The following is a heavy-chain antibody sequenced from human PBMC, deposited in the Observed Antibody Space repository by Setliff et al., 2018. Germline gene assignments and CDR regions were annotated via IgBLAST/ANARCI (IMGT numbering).Heavy chain of an antibody. J-gene: IGHJ3*02. CDR3: AHRPKMGSDGFYSAFDM. CDR1: GFSLTTTGVA. V-gene: IGHV2-5*02. Sequence: PTLVNPTQTLTLTCTFSGFSLTTTGVAVGWIRQPPGKALEWLALIYWDDDKRYSPSLKSRLTIVKDTSKYQAVLTMTNMDPVDTATYYCAHRPKMGSDGFYSAFDMWGQGTMVTVSS. CDR2: IYWDDDK. D-gene: IGHD2-15*01.